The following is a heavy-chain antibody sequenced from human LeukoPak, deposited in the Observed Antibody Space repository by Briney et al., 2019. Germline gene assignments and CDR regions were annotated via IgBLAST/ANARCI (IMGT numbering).Heavy chain of an antibody. CDR3: ASARQRHCTNGVCPSLTDS. Sequence: SVKVSCKASGGTFSSYAINWVRQAPGQGLEWMGRIIRGLGISNYAQKFQGRVRITADKSTSTTYMELSSLRSEDTAVYYCASARQRHCTNGVCPSLTDSWGQGTLVTVSS. CDR2: IIRGLGIS. D-gene: IGHD2-8*01. J-gene: IGHJ4*02. V-gene: IGHV1-69*04. CDR1: GGTFSSYA.